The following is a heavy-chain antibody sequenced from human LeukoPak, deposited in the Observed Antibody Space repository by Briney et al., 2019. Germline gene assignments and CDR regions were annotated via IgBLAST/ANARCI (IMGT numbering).Heavy chain of an antibody. J-gene: IGHJ5*02. D-gene: IGHD3-22*01. Sequence: ASVKVSCKASGYTFTSYGISWVRQAPGQGLEWMGWISAYNGNTNYAQKLQGRVTMTTDTSTSTAYMELRSLRSDDTAVYYCALYYYDSSGNLNWFDPWGRGTLVTVSS. CDR2: ISAYNGNT. CDR3: ALYYYDSSGNLNWFDP. CDR1: GYTFTSYG. V-gene: IGHV1-18*01.